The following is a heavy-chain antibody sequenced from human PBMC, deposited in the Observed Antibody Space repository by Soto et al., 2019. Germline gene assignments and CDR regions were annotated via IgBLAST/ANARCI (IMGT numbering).Heavy chain of an antibody. CDR2: IYYSGST. J-gene: IGHJ4*02. D-gene: IGHD6-13*01. CDR3: AGFPYSSSWYVDY. CDR1: GGSISSSSYY. Sequence: SETLSLTCTVSGGSISSSSYYWGWIRQPPGKGLEWIGSIYYSGSTYYNPSLKSRVTISVDTSKNQFSLKLSSVTAADTAVYYCAGFPYSSSWYVDYWGQGTLVTV. V-gene: IGHV4-39*01.